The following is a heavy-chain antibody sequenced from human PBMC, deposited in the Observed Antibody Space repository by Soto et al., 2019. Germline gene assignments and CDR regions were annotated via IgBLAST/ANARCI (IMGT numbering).Heavy chain of an antibody. CDR2: IIPILGIA. J-gene: IGHJ3*02. D-gene: IGHD2-2*01. V-gene: IGHV1-69*02. CDR1: GGTFSSYT. Sequence: ASVKVSCKASGGTFSSYTISWVRQAPGQGLEWMGRIIPILGIANYAQKFQGRVTITADKSTSTAYMELSSLRSEDTAVYYCATYHTKGVLKSVGAFDIWGQGTMVTVSS. CDR3: ATYHTKGVLKSVGAFDI.